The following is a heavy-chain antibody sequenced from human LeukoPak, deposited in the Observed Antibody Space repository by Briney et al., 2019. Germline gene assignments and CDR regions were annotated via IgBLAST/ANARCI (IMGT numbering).Heavy chain of an antibody. J-gene: IGHJ4*02. CDR1: GYTFTSYY. V-gene: IGHV1-46*01. Sequence: ASVKVSCKASGYTFTSYYMHWVRQALGQGLEWMGIINPSGGSTSYAQKFQGRVTMTRDTSTSTVYMELSSLRSEDTAVYYCARSGTGGYSFDYWGQGTLVTVSS. D-gene: IGHD1/OR15-1a*01. CDR3: ARSGTGGYSFDY. CDR2: INPSGGST.